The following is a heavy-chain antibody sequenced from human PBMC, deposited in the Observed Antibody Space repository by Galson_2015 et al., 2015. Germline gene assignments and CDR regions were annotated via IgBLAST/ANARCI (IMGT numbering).Heavy chain of an antibody. J-gene: IGHJ4*02. CDR1: GFTFSSYA. D-gene: IGHD1-1*01. V-gene: IGHV3-30-3*01. CDR2: ISYDGSNK. Sequence: SLRLSCAASGFTFSSYAMHWVRQAPGKGLEWVAVISYDGSNKYYADSVKGRFTISRDNSKNTLYLQMNSLRAEDTAVYYCARVGGYWNDETSDYWGQGTLVTVSS. CDR3: ARVGGYWNDETSDY.